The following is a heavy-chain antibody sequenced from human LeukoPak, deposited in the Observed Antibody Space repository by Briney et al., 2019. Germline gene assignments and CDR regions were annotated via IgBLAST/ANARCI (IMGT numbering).Heavy chain of an antibody. Sequence: PGGSLRLSRAASGFTVSSNYMGWVRQAPGKGLEWVSVIYSGGDTHYADSVKGRFTISRDNSKNMIYLEMSSLKAEDTAVYYCAKERSLEIAVAGTIFDYWGQGTLVTVSS. CDR2: IYSGGDT. CDR3: AKERSLEIAVAGTIFDY. D-gene: IGHD6-19*01. CDR1: GFTVSSNY. V-gene: IGHV3-66*01. J-gene: IGHJ4*02.